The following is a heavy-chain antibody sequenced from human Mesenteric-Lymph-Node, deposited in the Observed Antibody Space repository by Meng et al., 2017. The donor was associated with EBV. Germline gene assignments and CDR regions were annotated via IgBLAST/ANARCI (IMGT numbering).Heavy chain of an antibody. J-gene: IGHJ4*02. CDR3: TRGDGYSHY. Sequence: QLKLCEPVAQVRNPGPTVKVSCEASAGTFSTYVISWVRQAPGQGLEWMGGIIPVFDTPNYAQKFQGRVTITADESTNTAYMELSSLKYEDTAVYYCTRGDGYSHYWGQGTLVTVSS. CDR2: IIPVFDTP. V-gene: IGHV1-69*12. CDR1: AGTFSTYV. D-gene: IGHD5-24*01.